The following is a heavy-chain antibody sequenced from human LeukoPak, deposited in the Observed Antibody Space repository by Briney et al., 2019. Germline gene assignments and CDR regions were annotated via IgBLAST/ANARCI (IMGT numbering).Heavy chain of an antibody. Sequence: PSETLSLTCTVSGGSISSSSYYWGWIRQPPGKGLEWIGSIYYSGSTYYNPSLKSRVTISVDTSKNQFSLKLSSVTAADTAVYYCARHVAVGADNWFDPWGQGTLVTVSS. CDR1: GGSISSSSYY. CDR3: ARHVAVGADNWFDP. V-gene: IGHV4-39*01. D-gene: IGHD1-26*01. CDR2: IYYSGST. J-gene: IGHJ5*02.